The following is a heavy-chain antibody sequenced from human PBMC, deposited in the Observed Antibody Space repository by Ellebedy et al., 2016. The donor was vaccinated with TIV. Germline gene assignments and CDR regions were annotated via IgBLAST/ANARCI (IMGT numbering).Heavy chain of an antibody. CDR3: AKEGITGTTIRYWYFDL. CDR1: GFTFSSYA. D-gene: IGHD1-7*01. J-gene: IGHJ2*01. CDR2: ISGSGGST. Sequence: GGSLRLSXAASGFTFSSYAMSWVRQAPGKGLEWVSAISGSGGSTYYADSVKGRFTISRDNSKNTLYLQMNSLRAEDTAVYYCAKEGITGTTIRYWYFDLWGRGTLVTVSS. V-gene: IGHV3-23*01.